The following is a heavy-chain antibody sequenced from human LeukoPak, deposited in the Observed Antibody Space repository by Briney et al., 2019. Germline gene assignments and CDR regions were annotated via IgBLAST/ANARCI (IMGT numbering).Heavy chain of an antibody. CDR2: INWNGGST. Sequence: PGGSLRLSCAASGFTFDDYGMSWVRQPPGKGLEWVSGINWNGGSTGYADSVKGRFTISRDNAKNSLYLQMNSLRAEDTALYYCARRGIAVAGTGVDYWGQGTLVTVSS. CDR3: ARRGIAVAGTGVDY. J-gene: IGHJ4*02. V-gene: IGHV3-20*04. CDR1: GFTFDDYG. D-gene: IGHD6-19*01.